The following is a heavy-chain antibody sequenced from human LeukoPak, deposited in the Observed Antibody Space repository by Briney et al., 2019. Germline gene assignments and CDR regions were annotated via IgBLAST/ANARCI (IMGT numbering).Heavy chain of an antibody. J-gene: IGHJ5*02. D-gene: IGHD2-8*01. CDR2: IYSGGST. V-gene: IGHV3-53*01. CDR1: GFTVSSIY. CDR3: ARVIGTNKNWFDP. Sequence: PGGSLRLSCAASGFTVSSIYMSWVRQAPGKGLEWVSVIYSGGSTYYADSVKGRFTISRDNSKNTLYLQMNSLRAEDTAVYYCARVIGTNKNWFDPWGQGTLVTVSS.